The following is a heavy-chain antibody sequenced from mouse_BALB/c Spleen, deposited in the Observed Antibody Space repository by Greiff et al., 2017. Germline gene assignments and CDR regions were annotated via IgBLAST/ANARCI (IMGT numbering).Heavy chain of an antibody. V-gene: IGHV1-87*01. Sequence: VQLQQSGAELARPGASVKLSCKASGYTFTSYWMQWVKQRPGQGLEWIGAIYPGDGDTRYTQKFKGKATLTADKSSSTAYMQLSSLASEDSAVYYCARSFTTAIHFDYWGQGTTLTVSS. CDR2: IYPGDGDT. CDR3: ARSFTTAIHFDY. CDR1: GYTFTSYW. J-gene: IGHJ2*01. D-gene: IGHD1-2*01.